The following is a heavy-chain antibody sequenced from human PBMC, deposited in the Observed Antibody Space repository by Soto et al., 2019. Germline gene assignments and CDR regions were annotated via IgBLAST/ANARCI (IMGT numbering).Heavy chain of an antibody. CDR3: ARSRRITMIGVVSWFDP. Sequence: QITLTESGPTLVKPTQTLTLTCTFSAFSLTTSGVGVGWIRQSPGKALEWLALIYWNDDQWYSPSLKSRLTITKDTSKNQVVLKMTNMDPVDTATYFCARSRRITMIGVVSWFDPWGQGTLVTVSS. CDR1: AFSLTTSGVG. CDR2: IYWNDDQ. V-gene: IGHV2-5*01. J-gene: IGHJ5*02. D-gene: IGHD3-3*01.